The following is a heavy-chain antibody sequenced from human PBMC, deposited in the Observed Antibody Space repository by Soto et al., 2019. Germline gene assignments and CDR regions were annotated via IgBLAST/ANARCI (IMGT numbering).Heavy chain of an antibody. J-gene: IGHJ6*03. CDR1: GYTFTGYY. Sequence: ASVKVSCKASGYTFTGYYMHWARQAPGQGLEWMGWINPNSGGTNYAQKFQGWVTMTRDTSISTAYMELSRLRSDDTAVYYCARGGATWYYYMDVWGKGTTVTVSS. V-gene: IGHV1-2*04. CDR3: ARGGATWYYYMDV. CDR2: INPNSGGT.